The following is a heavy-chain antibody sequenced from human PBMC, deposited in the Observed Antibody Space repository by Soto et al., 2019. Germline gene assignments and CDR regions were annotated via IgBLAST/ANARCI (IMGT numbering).Heavy chain of an antibody. Sequence: QVQLVQSGAEVTKPGSSVKVSCKASGDTFSSYAISWVRQAPGKGLEWMGRIIPTFGRTNYAQKFQGRLSISAADSPSTAYMELTSLESADTAVYYCARDPLSSFAMDVWGQGTTVTVSS. D-gene: IGHD3-10*02. CDR2: IIPTFGRT. J-gene: IGHJ6*02. V-gene: IGHV1-69*18. CDR1: GDTFSSYA. CDR3: ARDPLSSFAMDV.